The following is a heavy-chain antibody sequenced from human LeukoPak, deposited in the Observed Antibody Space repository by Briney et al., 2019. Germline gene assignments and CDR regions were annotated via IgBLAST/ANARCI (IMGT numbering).Heavy chain of an antibody. J-gene: IGHJ5*02. D-gene: IGHD1-20*01. CDR2: INPNSGGT. Sequence: ASVKVSCKASGYTFTGYYMHWVRQGPGQGLECMGRINPNSGGTDYAQKFQGRVTMTRYTSISTAYMELSRLRSDDTAVYYCARGSITGNWVDPWGQGTLVTVSS. CDR1: GYTFTGYY. V-gene: IGHV1-2*06. CDR3: ARGSITGNWVDP.